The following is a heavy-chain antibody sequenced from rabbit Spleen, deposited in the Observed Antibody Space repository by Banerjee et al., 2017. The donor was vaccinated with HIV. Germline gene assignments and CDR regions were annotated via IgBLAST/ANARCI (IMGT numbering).Heavy chain of an antibody. J-gene: IGHJ4*01. CDR3: ARESSYASYGCTL. D-gene: IGHD6-1*01. V-gene: IGHV1S47*01. CDR2: IANGDGST. CDR1: GFDFSSNA. Sequence: QEQLVESGGGLVQPEGSLTLTCKSSGFDFSSNAMCWVRQAPGKGPEWIACIANGDGSTYYASWVNGRFTISRSTSLNTVTLQMTSLTAADTATYFCARESSYASYGCTLWGQGTLVTVS.